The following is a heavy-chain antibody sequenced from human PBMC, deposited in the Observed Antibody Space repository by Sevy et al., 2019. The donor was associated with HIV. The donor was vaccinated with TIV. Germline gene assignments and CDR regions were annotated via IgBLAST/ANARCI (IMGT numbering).Heavy chain of an antibody. CDR3: ARDQHDYGGNVRTGWFDP. CDR1: GFTFSSYA. D-gene: IGHD4-17*01. V-gene: IGHV3-30-3*01. Sequence: GGSLRLSCAASGFTFSSYALHWVRQAPGKGLEWVALISYDGSIKYSADSVKGRFTVSRDNSKKTLYLQMNCLRPEDTAVYFCARDQHDYGGNVRTGWFDPWGQGTLVTVSS. J-gene: IGHJ5*02. CDR2: ISYDGSIK.